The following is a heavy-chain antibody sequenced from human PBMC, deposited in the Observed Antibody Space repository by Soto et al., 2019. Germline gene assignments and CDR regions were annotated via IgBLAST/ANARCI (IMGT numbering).Heavy chain of an antibody. CDR2: SRDKAQGYST. V-gene: IGHV3-72*01. Sequence: EVQLVESGGGLVQPGGSLRLSCAASGFSLSDHYIDWVRQAPGKGLEWVGRSRDKAQGYSTEYAASVKGRFTTSRDDSKNSVLLQMDSLKTEDTAVYYCAKATTNGGWFNPFDSWGQGALVTVSS. CDR1: GFSLSDHY. D-gene: IGHD6-19*01. J-gene: IGHJ4*02. CDR3: AKATTNGGWFNPFDS.